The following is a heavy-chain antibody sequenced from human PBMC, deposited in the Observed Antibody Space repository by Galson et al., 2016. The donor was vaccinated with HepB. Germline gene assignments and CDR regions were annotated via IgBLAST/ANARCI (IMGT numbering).Heavy chain of an antibody. V-gene: IGHV4-30-4*01. Sequence: LTCTVSGGSMSPGNYYWTWVRQLPGKGLEWIGYIFYTGATYYSPSLTGRALISSDTSANRFSLDLSSVTAADTAVYFCARVDLSPWSLFDLWGPGMLVTVSS. CDR3: ARVDLSPWSLFDL. D-gene: IGHD2-2*03. CDR1: GGSMSPGNYY. CDR2: IFYTGAT. J-gene: IGHJ4*02.